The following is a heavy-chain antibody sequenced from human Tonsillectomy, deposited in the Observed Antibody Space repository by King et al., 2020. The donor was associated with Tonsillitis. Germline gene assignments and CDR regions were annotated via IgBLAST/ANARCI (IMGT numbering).Heavy chain of an antibody. Sequence: QLQESGPGLVKPSETLSLTCTVSGGSISSSGYYWGWIRQPPGKGLEWIGSIYYIGSTYYNPSLKSRVTISVDTSMNQFSLKLSSVTAADTAVYYCARHYCSSTSCYKGFDPWGQGTLVTVSS. J-gene: IGHJ5*02. V-gene: IGHV4-39*01. CDR2: IYYIGST. D-gene: IGHD2-2*02. CDR1: GGSISSSGYY. CDR3: ARHYCSSTSCYKGFDP.